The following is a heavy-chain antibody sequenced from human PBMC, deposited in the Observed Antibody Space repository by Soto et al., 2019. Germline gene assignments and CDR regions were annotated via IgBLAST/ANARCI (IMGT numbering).Heavy chain of an antibody. CDR1: GYTFTSHF. D-gene: IGHD2-15*01. CDR2: ISTYNGNT. Sequence: GASVKVSCKTSGYTFTSHFISWVRQAPGQRPEWMGWISTYNGNTNYAQNLQDRVTMTTDTSTSTVYMELTNLTSDDTAVYYCARDGYCSGGSCPATDYWGQGTLVTVSS. J-gene: IGHJ4*02. V-gene: IGHV1-18*01. CDR3: ARDGYCSGGSCPATDY.